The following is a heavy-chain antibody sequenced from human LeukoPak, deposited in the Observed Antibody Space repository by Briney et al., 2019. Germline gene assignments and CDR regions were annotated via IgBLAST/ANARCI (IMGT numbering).Heavy chain of an antibody. Sequence: SETLSLTCTVSGGSISSYYWSWIRQPPGKGLEWIGYIYYSGSTNYNPSLKSRVTISVDTSKNQFSLKLSSVTAADTAVYYCARDLGGEQQLVPENAFDIWGQGTMVTVSS. V-gene: IGHV4-59*12. CDR3: ARDLGGEQQLVPENAFDI. CDR1: GGSISSYY. CDR2: IYYSGST. D-gene: IGHD6-13*01. J-gene: IGHJ3*02.